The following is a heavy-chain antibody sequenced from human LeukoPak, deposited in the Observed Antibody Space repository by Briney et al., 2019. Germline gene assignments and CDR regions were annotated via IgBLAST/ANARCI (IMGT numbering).Heavy chain of an antibody. CDR2: IYYSGST. J-gene: IGHJ2*01. CDR3: ARGEDHDILTGYQPYWHFDL. D-gene: IGHD3-9*01. V-gene: IGHV4-59*01. Sequence: SETLSLTCTVSGGSLSSYYWSWIRQPPGKGLEWIGYIYYSGSTYYNPSLKSRVTSSVDTSKNQFSLKLGSVTAADTAVYYCARGEDHDILTGYQPYWHFDLWGRGTLVTVSS. CDR1: GGSLSSYY.